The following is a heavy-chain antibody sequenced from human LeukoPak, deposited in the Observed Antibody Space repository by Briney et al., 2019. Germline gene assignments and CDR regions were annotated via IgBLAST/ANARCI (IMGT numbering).Heavy chain of an antibody. CDR1: GGSISSKNYY. CDR3: ARTYDYVWGSYRYPFDY. D-gene: IGHD3-16*02. CDR2: IYYSGST. Sequence: PSETLSLTCTVSGGSISSKNYYWGWIRQPPGKGLEWIGSIYYSGSTYYNASLKSRVTISVDTSKNQFSLNLSSVTAADTAVYYCARTYDYVWGSYRYPFDYWGQGTLVTVSS. V-gene: IGHV4-39*01. J-gene: IGHJ4*02.